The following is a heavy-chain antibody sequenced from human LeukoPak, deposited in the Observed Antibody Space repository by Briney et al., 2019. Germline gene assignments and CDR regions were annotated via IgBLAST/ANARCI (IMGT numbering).Heavy chain of an antibody. CDR1: GFTFSSYA. V-gene: IGHV3-23*01. D-gene: IGHD3-22*01. CDR2: ISGSGGST. CDR3: ATYYYDSSGYYV. J-gene: IGHJ4*02. Sequence: PGGSLRLSCAASGFTFSSYAMSWVRQAPGKGLEWVSAISGSGGSTYCADSVKGRFTISRDNSKNTLYLQMNSLRAEDTAVYYCATYYYDSSGYYVWGQGTLVTVSS.